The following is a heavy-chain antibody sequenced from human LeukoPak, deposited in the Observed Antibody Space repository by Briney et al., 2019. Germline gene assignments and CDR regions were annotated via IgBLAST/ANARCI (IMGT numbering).Heavy chain of an antibody. V-gene: IGHV3-7*03. CDR3: ARDQTGYYGSGSYQE. J-gene: IGHJ4*02. Sequence: SGGSLRLSCAASGFTFSSYWMSWVRQAPGKGLEWVANIKQDGSEKYYVDSVKGQFTISRDNAKNSLYLQMNSLRAEDTAVYYCARDQTGYYGSGSYQEWGQGTLVTVSS. CDR1: GFTFSSYW. D-gene: IGHD3-10*01. CDR2: IKQDGSEK.